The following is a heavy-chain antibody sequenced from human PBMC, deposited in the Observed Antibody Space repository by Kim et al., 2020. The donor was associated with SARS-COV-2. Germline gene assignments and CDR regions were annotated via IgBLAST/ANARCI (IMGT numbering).Heavy chain of an antibody. CDR3: ARDLARQYSSSWYSAFDI. J-gene: IGHJ3*02. CDR2: IIPIFGTA. Sequence: SVKVSCKASGGTFSSYAISWVRQAPGQGLEWMGGIIPIFGTANYAQKFQGRVTITADESTSTAYMELSSLRSEDTAVYYCARDLARQYSSSWYSAFDIWGQGTMVTVSS. CDR1: GGTFSSYA. D-gene: IGHD6-13*01. V-gene: IGHV1-69*13.